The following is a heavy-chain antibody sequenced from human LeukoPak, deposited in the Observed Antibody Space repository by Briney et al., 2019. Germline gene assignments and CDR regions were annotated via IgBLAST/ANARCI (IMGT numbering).Heavy chain of an antibody. V-gene: IGHV3-23*01. CDR3: AATGATGDY. CDR1: GFTFSNYG. Sequence: GGSLRLSCAAYGFTFSNYGMSWVRQAPGKGLEWVSGISGSGRSTYYADSVKGRFTIPRDNSKNTLYLQMNSLRAEDTAVYYCAATGATGDYWGQGTLVTVSS. J-gene: IGHJ4*02. CDR2: ISGSGRST.